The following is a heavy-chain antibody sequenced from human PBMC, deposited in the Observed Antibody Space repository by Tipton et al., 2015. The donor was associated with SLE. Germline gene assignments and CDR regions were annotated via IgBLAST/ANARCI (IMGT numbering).Heavy chain of an antibody. CDR3: AREALDCGGDCYRGNAFDM. V-gene: IGHV3-64*02. CDR1: EFTFSSYT. CDR2: ISSNGGST. Sequence: SLRLSCAASEFTFSSYTMHWVRQAPGKGLEYVSAISSNGGSTYYADSVKGRFTISRDNSKNTLYLQMDSLRAEDMSVYYCAREALDCGGDCYRGNAFDMWGQGTMVTVSS. D-gene: IGHD2-21*01. J-gene: IGHJ3*02.